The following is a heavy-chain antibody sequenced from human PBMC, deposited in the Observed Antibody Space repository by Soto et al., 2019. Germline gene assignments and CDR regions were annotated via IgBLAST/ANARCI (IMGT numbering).Heavy chain of an antibody. D-gene: IGHD3-3*01. Sequence: QLQLQESGSGLVKPSQTLSLTCAVSGGSISSGCYSWGWIRQPPGKGLEWIGYIYHSGSTYYNPCLQSRVTTSVDTSNNQFTRQVNSAAAADAAVYYCARGDYDSWSGFYTGGGGCFGPWGQGTPVTVSS. CDR2: IYHSGST. J-gene: IGHJ5*02. CDR1: GGSISSGCYS. V-gene: IGHV4-30-2*01. CDR3: ARGDYDSWSGFYTGGGGCFGP.